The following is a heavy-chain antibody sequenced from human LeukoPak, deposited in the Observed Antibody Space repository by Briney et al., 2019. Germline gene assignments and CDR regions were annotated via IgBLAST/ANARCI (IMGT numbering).Heavy chain of an antibody. V-gene: IGHV3-49*04. Sequence: GGSLRLSCTASGFTFGDYAMSWVRQAPGKGLEWVSFIRGKAYGGTTEYAASVKGRFTILRDDSKSIAYLQMNSLKTEDTAVYYCTRVSLVAASVFFDYWGQGTLVTVSS. CDR2: IRGKAYGGTT. CDR1: GFTFGDYA. D-gene: IGHD2-15*01. J-gene: IGHJ4*02. CDR3: TRVSLVAASVFFDY.